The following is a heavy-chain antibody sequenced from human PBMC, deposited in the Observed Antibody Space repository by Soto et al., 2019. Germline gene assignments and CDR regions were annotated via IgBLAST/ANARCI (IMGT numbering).Heavy chain of an antibody. Sequence: GGSLRLSCAASGFTFSSYAMSWVRQAPGKGLEWVSAISGSGGSTYYADSVKGRFTISRDNSKNTLYLQMNSLRAEDTAVYYCSKDDRGGGFCCSYHYTAYYYYMDVWGKGTTVTVSS. CDR1: GFTFSSYA. J-gene: IGHJ6*03. V-gene: IGHV3-23*01. D-gene: IGHD3-16*02. CDR3: SKDDRGGGFCCSYHYTAYYYYMDV. CDR2: ISGSGGST.